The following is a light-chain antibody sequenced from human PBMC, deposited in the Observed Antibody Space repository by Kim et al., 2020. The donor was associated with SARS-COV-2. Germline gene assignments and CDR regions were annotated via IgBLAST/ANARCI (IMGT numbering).Light chain of an antibody. V-gene: IGLV3-9*01. CDR1: NIGSKN. CDR3: QVWDSSIWV. J-gene: IGLJ3*02. Sequence: SVALGQTARITCGGNNIGSKNVHWYQQKPGQAPVLVIYRDSNRPSGIPERFSGSNSGNTATLTISRAQAGDEADYYCQVWDSSIWVFGGGTQLTVL. CDR2: RDS.